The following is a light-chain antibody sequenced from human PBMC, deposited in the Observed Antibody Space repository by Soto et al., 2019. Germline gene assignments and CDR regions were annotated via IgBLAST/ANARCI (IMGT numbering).Light chain of an antibody. CDR3: QQHINWPLT. Sequence: EIVLTQSPATLSLSLGERATLSCRASQTVSSSLAWYQQKPGQAPRLLIYEVSNKATGIPARFSGSGSAADFTLTISSLEPGDFALYYCQQHINWPLTFGGGTKV. J-gene: IGKJ4*01. V-gene: IGKV3-11*01. CDR2: EVS. CDR1: QTVSSS.